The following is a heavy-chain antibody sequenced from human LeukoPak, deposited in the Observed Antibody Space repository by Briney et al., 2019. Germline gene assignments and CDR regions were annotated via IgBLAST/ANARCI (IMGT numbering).Heavy chain of an antibody. CDR3: AKDQGEVEMATTDY. D-gene: IGHD5-24*01. Sequence: PGGSLRLSCAASGFTFSSYGMHWVRQAPGKGLEWVAVIWYDGSNKYYADSVKGRFTISRDNSKNTLYLQMNSLRAEDTAVYYCAKDQGEVEMATTDYWGQGTLVTVSS. J-gene: IGHJ4*02. V-gene: IGHV3-33*06. CDR1: GFTFSSYG. CDR2: IWYDGSNK.